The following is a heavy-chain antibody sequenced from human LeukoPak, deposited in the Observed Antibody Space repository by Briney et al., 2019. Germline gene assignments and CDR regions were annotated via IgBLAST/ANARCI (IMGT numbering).Heavy chain of an antibody. Sequence: PGGSLRLSCAASGFTFSSYGTSWVRQAPGKGLEWVSAISGSGGSTYYADSVKGRFTISRDNSKNTLYLQMNSLRAEDTAVYYCASRIAVAGNVGYWGQGTLVTVSS. CDR1: GFTFSSYG. J-gene: IGHJ4*02. D-gene: IGHD6-19*01. CDR2: ISGSGGST. CDR3: ASRIAVAGNVGY. V-gene: IGHV3-23*01.